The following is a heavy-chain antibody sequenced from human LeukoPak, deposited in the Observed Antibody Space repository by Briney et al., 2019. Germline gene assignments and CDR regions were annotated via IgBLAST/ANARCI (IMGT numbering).Heavy chain of an antibody. CDR1: GGSISSGSYY. V-gene: IGHV4-61*02. D-gene: IGHD5-18*01. J-gene: IGHJ4*02. CDR3: AAWDVVDTAYDY. CDR2: IYTSGST. Sequence: SETLSLTCTVSGGSISSGSYYWSWIRQPAGKGLEWIGRIYTSGSTNYNPSLKSRVTISVDTSKNQFSLKLSSVTAADTAVYYCAAWDVVDTAYDYWGQGTLVTVSS.